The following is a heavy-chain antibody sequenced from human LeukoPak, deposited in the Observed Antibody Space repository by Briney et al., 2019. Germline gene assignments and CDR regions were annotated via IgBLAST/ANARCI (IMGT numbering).Heavy chain of an antibody. Sequence: TGGSLRLSCAASGFSFSSYEMNWGRQAPGKGLEWVSYISSSGSTIYYADSVKGRFTISRDNAKNSLYLQMTSLRAEDTAVYYCARVTSDYVGEWGQGTLVTVSS. V-gene: IGHV3-48*03. D-gene: IGHD4-17*01. CDR1: GFSFSSYE. CDR3: ARVTSDYVGE. J-gene: IGHJ4*02. CDR2: ISSSGSTI.